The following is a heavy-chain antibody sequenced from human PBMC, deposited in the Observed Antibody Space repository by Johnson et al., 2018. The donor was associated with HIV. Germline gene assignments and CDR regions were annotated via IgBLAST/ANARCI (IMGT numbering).Heavy chain of an antibody. D-gene: IGHD3-22*01. CDR3: AIPYYYDSSDYH. Sequence: VQLVESGGGLVQPGGSLRLSCAASGFTFSTNAMHWVRQAPGKGLAYVSAISNNGGSTYYAKSVEGRFTISRDNSKNTLYLQMGSLRAEDMAVYYCAIPYYYDSSDYHWGQGTMVTVSS. J-gene: IGHJ3*01. V-gene: IGHV3-64*01. CDR1: GFTFSTNA. CDR2: ISNNGGST.